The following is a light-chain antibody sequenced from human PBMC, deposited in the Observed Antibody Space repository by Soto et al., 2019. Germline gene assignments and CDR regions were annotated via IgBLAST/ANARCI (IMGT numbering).Light chain of an antibody. CDR1: SGHSSYA. V-gene: IGLV4-69*01. Sequence: QPVLTQSPSASASLGASVKLTCTLSSGHSSYAIAWHQQQPEKGPRYLMKLNSDGSHSKGDGIPDRFSGSSSGAERYLTISSLQSEHEADYYCQTWGTGIHVLFGGGTKLTVL. J-gene: IGLJ2*01. CDR3: QTWGTGIHVL. CDR2: LNSDGSH.